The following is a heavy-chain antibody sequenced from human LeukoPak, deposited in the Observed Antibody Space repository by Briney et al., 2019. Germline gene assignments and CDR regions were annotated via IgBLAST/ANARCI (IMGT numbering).Heavy chain of an antibody. CDR3: TRDRGAYNLYDY. D-gene: IGHD1-1*01. CDR2: IRSKAYGETA. V-gene: IGHV3-49*03. Sequence: GGSLRLSCSASGFTFGDYAMSWIRQAPGKGLEWVGFIRSKAYGETADYAASVKGRFTISRDDSKAIAYLQMNSLKTEDTAVYHCTRDRGAYNLYDYWGQGTLVTVSS. CDR1: GFTFGDYA. J-gene: IGHJ4*02.